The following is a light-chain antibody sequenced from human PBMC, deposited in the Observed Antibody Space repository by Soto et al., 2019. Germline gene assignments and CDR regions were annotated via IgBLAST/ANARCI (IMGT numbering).Light chain of an antibody. V-gene: IGKV1-39*01. Sequence: DIRMTQSPSSLSASVGDRVTITCRVSQTITTYLNWYQHKPGKAPKLLIYAAISLQSGVPSRFSGSGSGTDFTLTISSLQPEDFATYYCQQSYSTPSITFGQGTRLEI. CDR1: QTITTY. CDR2: AAI. J-gene: IGKJ5*01. CDR3: QQSYSTPSIT.